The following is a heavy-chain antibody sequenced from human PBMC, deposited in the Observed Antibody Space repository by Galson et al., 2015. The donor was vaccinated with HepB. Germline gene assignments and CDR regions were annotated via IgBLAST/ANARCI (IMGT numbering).Heavy chain of an antibody. CDR2: IREDGGLK. Sequence: SLRLSCAASGFSFNMFWMTWVRQAPGKGLEWVANIREDGGLKYYVDSVKGRFTISRDNARDSLYLQMNSLRAEDTAVYYCARDRPDDTKNIYYDENIYYDANDVWGQGTIVTVSS. D-gene: IGHD3-16*01. V-gene: IGHV3-7*01. CDR3: ARDRPDDTKNIYYDENIYYDANDV. J-gene: IGHJ3*01. CDR1: GFSFNMFW.